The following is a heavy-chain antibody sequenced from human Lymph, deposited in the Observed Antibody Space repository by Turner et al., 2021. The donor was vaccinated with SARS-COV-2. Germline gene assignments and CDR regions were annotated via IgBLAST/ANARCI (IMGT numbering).Heavy chain of an antibody. Sequence: QVQLVESGGGVVQPGRSLRLSCAASGFTFSSYAMHWVRQAPGKGLEWVAFISYDGSDKYYADSVKGRFTFSRDNSKTTLYLPLNRLGAEDTAVYYCARDRDSSGWVDYWCPRTLVTVSS. CDR3: ARDRDSSGWVDY. CDR1: GFTFSSYA. J-gene: IGHJ4*02. D-gene: IGHD3-22*01. CDR2: ISYDGSDK. V-gene: IGHV3-30*04.